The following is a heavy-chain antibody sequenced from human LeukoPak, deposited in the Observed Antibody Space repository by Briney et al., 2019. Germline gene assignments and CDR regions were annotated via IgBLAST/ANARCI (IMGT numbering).Heavy chain of an antibody. Sequence: GESLKISCKGSGYSFTNYWIGWVRQMPGKGLEWMGIIYPGDSHTRYSPSFQGQVTIPADKSISTAYLQWSSLEASDTAMYYCARHHMNYYGSGSPFDPWGQGTLVTVSS. CDR2: IYPGDSHT. D-gene: IGHD3-10*01. CDR3: ARHHMNYYGSGSPFDP. J-gene: IGHJ5*02. V-gene: IGHV5-51*01. CDR1: GYSFTNYW.